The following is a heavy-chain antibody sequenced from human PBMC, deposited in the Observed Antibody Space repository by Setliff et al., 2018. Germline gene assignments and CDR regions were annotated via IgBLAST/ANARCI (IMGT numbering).Heavy chain of an antibody. D-gene: IGHD3-22*01. CDR2: INNYSFKT. V-gene: IGHV1-18*01. Sequence: GASVKVSCKTSGYTFTNYGINWVQQAPGQGLEWMGWINNYSFKTNYPQKFLGRVTMTTDTSTSTAYMELKSLRSDDTAVYYCARINFYVSSGYYYAPDYWGQGTLVTVSS. CDR1: GYTFTNYG. J-gene: IGHJ4*02. CDR3: ARINFYVSSGYYYAPDY.